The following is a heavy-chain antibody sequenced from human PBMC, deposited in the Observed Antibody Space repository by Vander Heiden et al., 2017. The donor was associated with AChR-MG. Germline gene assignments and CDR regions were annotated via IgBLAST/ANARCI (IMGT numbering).Heavy chain of an antibody. J-gene: IGHJ6*02. CDR3: ARAGTVTLYYYGMDV. D-gene: IGHD4-17*01. V-gene: IGHV3-21*01. Sequence: EVQLVASGGGLVTPGGSLRLSCAASGFTFSCCSMNWVRQAPGKGLEWVSSISSSSSYIYYADSVKGRFTISRDNAKNSLYLQMNSLRAEDTAVYYCARAGTVTLYYYGMDVWGQGTTVTVSS. CDR2: ISSSSSYI. CDR1: GFTFSCCS.